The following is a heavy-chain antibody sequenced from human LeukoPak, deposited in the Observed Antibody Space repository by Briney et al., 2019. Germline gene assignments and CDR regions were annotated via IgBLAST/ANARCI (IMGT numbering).Heavy chain of an antibody. CDR2: MNPNSGNT. J-gene: IGHJ6*03. V-gene: IGHV1-8*03. CDR1: GYTFTSYD. D-gene: IGHD3-3*01. Sequence: ASVKVSCKASGYTFTSYDINWVRQATGQGLEWMGWMNPNSGNTGYAQKFQGRVTITRNTSISTAYMELSSLRSEDTAVYYCARGAPALTIFGLFRGYYMDVWGKGTTVTVSS. CDR3: ARGAPALTIFGLFRGYYMDV.